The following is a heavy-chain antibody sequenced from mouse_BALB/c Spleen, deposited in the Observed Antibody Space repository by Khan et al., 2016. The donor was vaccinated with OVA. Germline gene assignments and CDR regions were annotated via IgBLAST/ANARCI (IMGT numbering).Heavy chain of an antibody. CDR2: IDPYNGGT. CDR1: GYAFTGNI. CDR3: ARGGYAGFAA. J-gene: IGHJ3*01. Sequence: QLEESGPELVKPGASVKVSCKASGYAFTGNIMYWVKQSHGKSLEWIGNIDPYNGGTSYNQKFKGKATLTVDKSSTTAYLHLNSLTSEDTAVXDSARGGYAGFAAWGQGTMVTVSA. V-gene: IGHV1S135*01. D-gene: IGHD2-2*01.